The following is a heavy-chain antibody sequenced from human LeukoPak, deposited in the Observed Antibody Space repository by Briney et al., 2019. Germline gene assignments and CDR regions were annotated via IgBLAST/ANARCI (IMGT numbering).Heavy chain of an antibody. J-gene: IGHJ5*02. Sequence: SETLSLTCTVSGGSISSSSYYWAWIRQPPGKGLEWIGSINYSGNTYHNPSLKSRVTISVDTSKSQFFLKLSSVTAADTAVYYCARQKWITMVRGVINWFDPWGQGTLVTVSS. CDR1: GGSISSSSYY. D-gene: IGHD3-10*01. CDR3: ARQKWITMVRGVINWFDP. CDR2: INYSGNT. V-gene: IGHV4-39*01.